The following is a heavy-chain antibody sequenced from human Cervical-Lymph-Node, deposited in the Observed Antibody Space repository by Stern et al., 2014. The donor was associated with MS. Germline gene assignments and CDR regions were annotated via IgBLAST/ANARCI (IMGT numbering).Heavy chain of an antibody. D-gene: IGHD6-25*01. CDR3: AKPAAARYFDY. CDR1: GFTFSSHS. J-gene: IGHJ4*02. V-gene: IGHV3-30-3*02. CDR2: ISSDGSSQ. Sequence: QVQLVESGGGVVQPGRSLRLSCAASGFTFSSHSMHWVRQAPGKGLHLVAIISSDGSSQHYADSVKGRFTISRDNSNNTLYLQMSSLRAEDTAVYYCAKPAAARYFDYWGQGTQVTVSS.